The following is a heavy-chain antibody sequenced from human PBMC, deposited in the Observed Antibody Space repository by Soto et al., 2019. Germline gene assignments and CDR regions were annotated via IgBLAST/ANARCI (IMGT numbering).Heavy chain of an antibody. CDR2: IIHSVGRI. CDR3: TRDGRRGWEMDV. Sequence: EVQLVESGGGLVQPGGSLRLSCAASGFTFTDYSLNWVRQAPGKGLEWVSHIIHSVGRIFYADSVRGRFTISRDDANRLVSLQMNNLGAEDTAVYYCTRDGRRGWEMDVWGKGTTVTVSS. CDR1: GFTFTDYS. J-gene: IGHJ6*04. D-gene: IGHD1-26*01. V-gene: IGHV3-48*01.